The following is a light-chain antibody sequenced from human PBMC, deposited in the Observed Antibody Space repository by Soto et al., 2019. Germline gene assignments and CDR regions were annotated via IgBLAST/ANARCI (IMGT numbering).Light chain of an antibody. V-gene: IGLV2-14*01. J-gene: IGLJ3*02. Sequence: QSVLTQPASVSGSPGQSITISCTGTSSDVGGYNYVSWYQQHPGKAPKLMIYDVSNRPSVVSNRFSGSKSGNTASLTISGLQAEDEADDYCSSYTSSSTPVFGGGTKLTVL. CDR1: SSDVGGYNY. CDR3: SSYTSSSTPV. CDR2: DVS.